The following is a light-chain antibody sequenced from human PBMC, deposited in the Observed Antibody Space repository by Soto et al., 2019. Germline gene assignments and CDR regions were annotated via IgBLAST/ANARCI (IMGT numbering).Light chain of an antibody. J-gene: IGKJ2*01. CDR1: QTIHNY. CDR3: QQSYNTPYT. Sequence: DIQMTQSPSYLSTSVGDRVTITCRASQTIHNYLNWYQQIPGRAPKLLIYAASFLQSGVPSRFSGSGSGTDFTLTISSLQPEDFATYYCQQSYNTPYTFGQGTKL. V-gene: IGKV1-39*01. CDR2: AAS.